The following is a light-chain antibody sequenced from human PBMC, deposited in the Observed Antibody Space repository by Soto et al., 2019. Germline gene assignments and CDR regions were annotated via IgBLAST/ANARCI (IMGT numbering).Light chain of an antibody. CDR3: QQYYSTPRT. V-gene: IGKV4-1*01. CDR1: QSLLYSVNNKDY. Sequence: DIVMTQSPDSLAVPLGERATINCKSSQSLLYSVNNKDYIAWYQQKPGQPPKLLIYWASTRESGVPDRFSGSGSGTEFTLTISSLQAEDVAVYYCQQYYSTPRTFGQGTQLEIK. J-gene: IGKJ2*01. CDR2: WAS.